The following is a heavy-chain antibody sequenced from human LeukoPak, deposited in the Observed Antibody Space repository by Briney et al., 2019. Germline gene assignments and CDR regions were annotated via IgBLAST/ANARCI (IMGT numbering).Heavy chain of an antibody. CDR2: INPKTGAT. CDR3: ARRGRAALGY. V-gene: IGHV1-2*02. Sequence: GASVKVSCKTSGFTFTGYFSHWLRQAPGQWPEWMGWINPKTGATKYAQKFEGRVTVTRDTSISTAYMELSRLRSDDTAVYYCARRGRAALGYWGQGTLVAVSS. J-gene: IGHJ4*02. D-gene: IGHD3-16*01. CDR1: GFTFTGYF.